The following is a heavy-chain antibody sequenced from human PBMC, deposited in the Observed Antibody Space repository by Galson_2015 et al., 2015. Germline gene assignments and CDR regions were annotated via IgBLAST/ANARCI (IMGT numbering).Heavy chain of an antibody. CDR3: AKDFRYRSDAFDI. CDR1: GFTFDDYA. CDR2: ISWNSGSI. D-gene: IGHD3-9*01. V-gene: IGHV3-9*01. J-gene: IGHJ3*02. Sequence: SLRLSCAASGFTFDDYAMHWVRQAPGKGLEWVSGISWNSGSIGYADSVKGRFTISRDNAKNSLYLQMNSLRAEDTALYYCAKDFRYRSDAFDIWGQGTKVTVS.